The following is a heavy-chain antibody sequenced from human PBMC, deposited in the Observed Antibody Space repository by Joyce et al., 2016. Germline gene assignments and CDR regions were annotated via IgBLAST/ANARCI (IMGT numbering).Heavy chain of an antibody. Sequence: EVQLVESGGGLVKPGGTLRLSCAASGFTLTTYTMNWVRLAPGKGLEWVSAISSDSAHIHYADSVKGRFTISRDNAKTLLYLQMNSLRAEDTAVYYCARDGGTYYSYAMDVWGQGTTVTVSS. CDR1: GFTLTTYT. V-gene: IGHV3-21*02. D-gene: IGHD3-16*01. CDR3: ARDGGTYYSYAMDV. CDR2: ISSDSAHI. J-gene: IGHJ6*02.